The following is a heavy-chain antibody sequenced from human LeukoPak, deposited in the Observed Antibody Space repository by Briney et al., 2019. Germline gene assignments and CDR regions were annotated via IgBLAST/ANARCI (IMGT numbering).Heavy chain of an antibody. J-gene: IGHJ4*02. D-gene: IGHD3-22*01. Sequence: ASVKVSCKASGYTFTSYAMNWVRQAPGQGLEWMGWINTNTGNPTYAQGFTGRFVFSLDTSVSTAYLQISSLKAEDTAVYYCARGIPGYFGTSGYYYEYWGQGTLVTVSS. V-gene: IGHV7-4-1*02. CDR2: INTNTGNP. CDR3: ARGIPGYFGTSGYYYEY. CDR1: GYTFTSYA.